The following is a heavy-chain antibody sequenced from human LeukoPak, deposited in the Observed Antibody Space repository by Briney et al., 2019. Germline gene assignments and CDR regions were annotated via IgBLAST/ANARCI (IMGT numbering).Heavy chain of an antibody. CDR2: IKEDGSEK. J-gene: IGHJ3*02. CDR3: ARGTIYGLDAFDI. Sequence: GGSLRLSCAASGFTFSRYWMDWVRQAPGKGLEWVANIKEDGSEKYYVDSVKGRFTISRDNAKNTLYLQMNSLRAEDTAVYYCARGTIYGLDAFDIWGQGTMVTVSS. D-gene: IGHD3-3*01. CDR1: GFTFSRYW. V-gene: IGHV3-7*01.